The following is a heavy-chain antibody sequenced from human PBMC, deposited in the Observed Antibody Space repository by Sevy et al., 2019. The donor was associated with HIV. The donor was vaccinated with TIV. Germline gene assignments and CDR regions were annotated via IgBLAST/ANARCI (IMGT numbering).Heavy chain of an antibody. CDR2: INPNSGGT. D-gene: IGHD3-3*01. J-gene: IGHJ3*02. Sequence: ASVKVSCKASGYTFTGYYMHWVRQAPGQGLEWMGWINPNSGGTNYAQKFQGRVTMTRDKSISTAYMELSRLRSDDTAVYYCARITYYDFWSGWGGFDIWGQGTMVTVSS. V-gene: IGHV1-2*02. CDR1: GYTFTGYY. CDR3: ARITYYDFWSGWGGFDI.